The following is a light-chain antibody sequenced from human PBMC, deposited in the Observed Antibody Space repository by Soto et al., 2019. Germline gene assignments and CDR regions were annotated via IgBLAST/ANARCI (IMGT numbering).Light chain of an antibody. CDR3: QQYGYSLWT. CDR2: DAS. J-gene: IGKJ1*01. V-gene: IGKV3-20*01. CDR1: QRVSSSY. Sequence: ETVLTQSPGTLSLSPGERAPLSCRASQRVSSSYLAWYQQKPGQAPRLLIYDASSRATGIPDRFSGSGSGTDFTLTISSLEPEDFAVYYCQQYGYSLWTFGQGTRWIS.